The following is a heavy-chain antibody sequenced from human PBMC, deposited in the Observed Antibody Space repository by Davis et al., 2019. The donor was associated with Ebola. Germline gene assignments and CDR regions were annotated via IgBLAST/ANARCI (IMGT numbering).Heavy chain of an antibody. CDR3: AASISSSSYYYYYYMDV. Sequence: SVKVSCKASGGTFSSYAISWVRQAPGQGLEWMGGIIPIFGTANYAQKFQGRVTITADESTSTAYMELSSLRSEDTAVYYCAASISSSSYYYYYYMDVWGKGTTVTVSS. J-gene: IGHJ6*03. CDR2: IIPIFGTA. V-gene: IGHV1-69*13. D-gene: IGHD6-6*01. CDR1: GGTFSSYA.